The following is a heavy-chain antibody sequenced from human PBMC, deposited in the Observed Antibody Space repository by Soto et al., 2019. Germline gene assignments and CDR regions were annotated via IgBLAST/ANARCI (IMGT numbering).Heavy chain of an antibody. Sequence: QVQLQESGPGLVKPSETLSLTCTVSGGSISSYYWSWIRQPPGKGLEWIGYIYYSGSTNYNPSLKSRVTISVDTSKNQFSLKLSSVTAADTAVYYCARYSGYDSRQLYYYYGMDVWGQGTTVTVSS. J-gene: IGHJ6*02. CDR1: GGSISSYY. D-gene: IGHD5-12*01. CDR3: ARYSGYDSRQLYYYYGMDV. V-gene: IGHV4-59*01. CDR2: IYYSGST.